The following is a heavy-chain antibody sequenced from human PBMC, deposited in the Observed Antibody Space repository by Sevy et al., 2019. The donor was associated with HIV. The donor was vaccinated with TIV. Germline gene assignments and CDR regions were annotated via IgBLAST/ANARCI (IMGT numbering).Heavy chain of an antibody. CDR1: GFTFSIYN. CDR3: ARVVAYCSGGTCFPGYYYGMDV. D-gene: IGHD2-15*01. V-gene: IGHV3-21*01. CDR2: ISSSSNYI. J-gene: IGHJ6*02. Sequence: GGSLRLSCAASGFTFSIYNMNWVRQAPGKGLEWVSSISSSSNYINYADSVKGRFTISRENAKNSLYLEMNTLRAEDTAVYYCARVVAYCSGGTCFPGYYYGMDVWGQGTTVTVSS.